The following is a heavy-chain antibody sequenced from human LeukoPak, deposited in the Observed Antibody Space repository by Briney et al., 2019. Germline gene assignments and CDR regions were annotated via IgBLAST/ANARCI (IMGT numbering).Heavy chain of an antibody. J-gene: IGHJ4*02. V-gene: IGHV3-7*01. D-gene: IGHD3-9*01. CDR3: ARVDYDILTGYYGEDY. Sequence: GGSLRLSCAASGFTFSSYWMSWVRQAPGKGLEWVANIKQDGSEKYYVDSVKGRFTISRDNAKNSLYLQMNSLRAEDTAVYYCARVDYDILTGYYGEDYWGQGTLVTVSS. CDR2: IKQDGSEK. CDR1: GFTFSSYW.